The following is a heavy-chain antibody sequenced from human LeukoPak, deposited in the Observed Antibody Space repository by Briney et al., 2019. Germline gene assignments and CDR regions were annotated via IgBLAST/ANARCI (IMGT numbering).Heavy chain of an antibody. D-gene: IGHD3-10*01. J-gene: IGHJ6*03. CDR1: GFTFSTYG. CDR3: AKGGAVSSKSITMVRGTRRYYYYMDV. Sequence: GGSLRLSCGASGFTFSTYGMTWVRQAPGKGLEWVSGMSDSGTNTYYADSVKGRFTISRDNSKHTLYLQMNSLRAEDTAVYYCAKGGAVSSKSITMVRGTRRYYYYMDVWGKGTTVTISS. CDR2: MSDSGTNT. V-gene: IGHV3-23*01.